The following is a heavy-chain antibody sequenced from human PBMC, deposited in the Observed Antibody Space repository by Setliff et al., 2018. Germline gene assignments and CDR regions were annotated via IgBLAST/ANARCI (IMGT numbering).Heavy chain of an antibody. CDR2: IYTTWST. Sequence: SDTLSLTCTVSGGSVGSDFSYWPWIRQPAAKGPEWIGQIYTTWSTNYNPSLRSRATISLDASKNQFSLSLTSVTAADTAVYYGARMTGFFYVDALGKGTTVTVSS. CDR1: GGSVGSDFSY. V-gene: IGHV4-61*09. CDR3: ARMTGFFYVDA. J-gene: IGHJ6*03.